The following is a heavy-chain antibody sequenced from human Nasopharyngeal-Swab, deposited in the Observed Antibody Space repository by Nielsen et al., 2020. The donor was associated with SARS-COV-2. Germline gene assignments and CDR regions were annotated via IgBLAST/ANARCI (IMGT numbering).Heavy chain of an antibody. V-gene: IGHV3-21*01. D-gene: IGHD5-24*01. CDR1: GFTFSSYS. CDR2: ISSSSSYI. CDR3: ARTDGYTSTNAFDI. Sequence: GESLKISCAASGFTFSSYSMNWVRQAPGKGLEWVSSISSSSSYIYYADSVKGRFTISRDNAKNSLYLQMNSLRAKDTAVYYCARTDGYTSTNAFDIWGQGTMVTVSS. J-gene: IGHJ3*02.